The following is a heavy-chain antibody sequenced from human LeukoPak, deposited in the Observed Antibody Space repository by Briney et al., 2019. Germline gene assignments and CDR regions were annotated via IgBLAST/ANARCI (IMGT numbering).Heavy chain of an antibody. V-gene: IGHV1-18*01. CDR1: GYTFISFT. CDR2: ITACNGNT. Sequence: GASVKVSCKASGYTFISFTISWVRQAPGQGLEWMGWITACNGNTNYAQKLQDRVTMTTDTSTSTAYMELRSLRSDDTAVYYCARVYTSGDWPYYYGMDVWGQGTTVTVSS. CDR3: ARVYTSGDWPYYYGMDV. J-gene: IGHJ6*02. D-gene: IGHD6-19*01.